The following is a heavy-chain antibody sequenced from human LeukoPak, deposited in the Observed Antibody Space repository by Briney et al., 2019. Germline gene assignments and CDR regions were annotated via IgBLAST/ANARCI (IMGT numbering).Heavy chain of an antibody. J-gene: IGHJ4*02. CDR1: EFTFSSYA. CDR2: ISGGGGTT. V-gene: IGHV3-23*01. D-gene: IGHD1-26*01. Sequence: GSLRLSCAASEFTFSSYAMSWVRQAPGKGLEWVSTISGGGGTTYYADSVKGRFTISRDNSKNTLYLQMNSLRAEDTAVYYCAKPRGLAIVGAHFDYWGQGTLVTVSS. CDR3: AKPRGLAIVGAHFDY.